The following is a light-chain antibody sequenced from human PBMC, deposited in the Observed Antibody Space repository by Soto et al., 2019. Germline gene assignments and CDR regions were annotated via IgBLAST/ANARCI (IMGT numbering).Light chain of an antibody. V-gene: IGLV2-14*01. CDR2: DVS. CDR3: SSYTSSSTPL. CDR1: SSDVGGYNY. Sequence: QSVLTQPASVSGSPGQSITTSCTGTSSDVGGYNYVSWYQQHPGKAPKLMIYDVSNRPSGVSNRFSGSKSGNTASLTISGLQAEDEADYYCSSYTSSSTPLFGGGTKLTVL. J-gene: IGLJ2*01.